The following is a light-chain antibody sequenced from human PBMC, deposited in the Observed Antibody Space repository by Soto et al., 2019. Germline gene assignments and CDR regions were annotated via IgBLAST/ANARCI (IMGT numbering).Light chain of an antibody. CDR3: QQYNSYPYT. CDR1: QSISSW. J-gene: IGKJ2*01. V-gene: IGKV1-5*03. Sequence: DIQMTQSPSTLSASVGDRVTITCRASQSISSWLAWYQQKPGKAPKLLIYKESSLESGFPSRFSGSGSGTEFTLTISSLQPDDFATYYCQQYNSYPYTFGQGTKLEIK. CDR2: KES.